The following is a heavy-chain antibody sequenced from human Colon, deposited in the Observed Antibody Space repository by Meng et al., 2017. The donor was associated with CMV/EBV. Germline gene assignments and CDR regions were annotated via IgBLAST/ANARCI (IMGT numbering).Heavy chain of an antibody. J-gene: IGHJ4*02. Sequence: ASVKVSCKASGYTFNKHGINWVRQAPGQGLEWMGWINLWNGNIEYAQKFQGRITLTTDESTSTAYMELRSLTSDDTAVYYCARDLFSPGGNSCFDYWGQGTVVTVPQ. CDR3: ARDLFSPGGNSCFDY. CDR1: GYTFNKHG. CDR2: INLWNGNI. V-gene: IGHV1-18*01. D-gene: IGHD3-16*01.